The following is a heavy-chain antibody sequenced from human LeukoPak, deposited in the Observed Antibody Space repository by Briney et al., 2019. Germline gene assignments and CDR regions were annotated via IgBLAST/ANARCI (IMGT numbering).Heavy chain of an antibody. CDR1: GFTFSDYY. Sequence: PGGSLRLSCTVSGFTFSDYYMSWVRQAPGKGLEWVSYISSSGSMLHYADSVKGRFTISRDNSKNTLYLQMNSLRAEDTAVYYCAKALTYYYYYMDVWGKGTTVTVSS. J-gene: IGHJ6*03. CDR3: AKALTYYYYYMDV. V-gene: IGHV3-11*04. CDR2: ISSSGSML.